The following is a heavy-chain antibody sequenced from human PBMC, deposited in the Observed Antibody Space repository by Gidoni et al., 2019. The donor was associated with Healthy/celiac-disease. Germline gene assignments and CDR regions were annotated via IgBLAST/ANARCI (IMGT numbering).Heavy chain of an antibody. CDR2: INPNSGGT. CDR3: ARANLVGYCRSTSCYTTGSNWFDP. V-gene: IGHV1-2*02. D-gene: IGHD2-2*02. Sequence: QVQLVQSGAEVKKPGASVKVSCKASGYTFTGYYMHWVRQAPGQGLEWMGWINPNSGGTNYAQKLQGRVTMTRDTSISTAYMELSRLRSDDTAVYYCARANLVGYCRSTSCYTTGSNWFDPWGQGTLVTVSS. J-gene: IGHJ5*02. CDR1: GYTFTGYY.